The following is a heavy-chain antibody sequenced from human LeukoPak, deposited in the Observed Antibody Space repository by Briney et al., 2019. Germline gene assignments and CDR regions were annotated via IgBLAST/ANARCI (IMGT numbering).Heavy chain of an antibody. CDR3: AKDVGIVVVPAQQED. CDR1: GFTFSSYA. J-gene: IGHJ1*01. Sequence: GGSLRLSCAASGFTFSSYAMSWVRQAPGKGLEWVSAIGGSGGSTYYADSVKGRFTISRDNSKNTLYLQMNSLRAEDTAVYYCAKDVGIVVVPAQQEDWGQGTLVTVSS. CDR2: IGGSGGST. V-gene: IGHV3-23*01. D-gene: IGHD2-2*01.